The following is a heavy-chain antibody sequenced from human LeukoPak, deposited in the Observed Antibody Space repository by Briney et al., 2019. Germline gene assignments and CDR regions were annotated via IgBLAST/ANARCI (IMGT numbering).Heavy chain of an antibody. CDR2: IYYSGST. J-gene: IGHJ6*03. D-gene: IGHD3-10*01. Sequence: PSETLSLTCTVSGGSISSYYWSWIRQPPGKGLEWIGYIYYSGSTNYNPSLKSRVTISVDTSKNQFSLKLSSVTAADTAVYYCARSSMVRGVIITYYYYYMDVWGKGTTVTISS. V-gene: IGHV4-59*01. CDR1: GGSISSYY. CDR3: ARSSMVRGVIITYYYYYMDV.